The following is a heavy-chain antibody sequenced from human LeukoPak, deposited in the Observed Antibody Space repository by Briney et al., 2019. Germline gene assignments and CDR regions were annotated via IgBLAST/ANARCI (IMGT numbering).Heavy chain of an antibody. V-gene: IGHV3-9*01. CDR3: AKDPRDGYNSGAFDY. Sequence: PGGSLRLSCAASGFTFDDYAMHWVRQAPGKGLEWVSGISWNSGSIGYADSVKGRFTIPRDNAKNSLYLQMNSLRAEDTALYYCAKDPRDGYNSGAFDYWGQGTLVTVSS. CDR1: GFTFDDYA. CDR2: ISWNSGSI. D-gene: IGHD5-24*01. J-gene: IGHJ4*02.